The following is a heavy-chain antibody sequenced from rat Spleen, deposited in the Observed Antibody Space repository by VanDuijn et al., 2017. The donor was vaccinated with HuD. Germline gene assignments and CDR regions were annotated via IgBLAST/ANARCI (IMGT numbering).Heavy chain of an antibody. CDR3: TRHGGLRNWFAY. CDR2: ISTGGDNT. D-gene: IGHD1-11*01. V-gene: IGHV5S13*01. Sequence: EVQLVESGGGSVQPGRSLKLSCAASGFSFSDYDMAWVRQAPTTGLEWIASISTGGDNTYYRDSVKGRFTIARDDATNTKYLQIDSLMSEDTATYYCTRHGGLRNWFAYWGQGTLVTVSS. CDR1: GFSFSDYD. J-gene: IGHJ3*01.